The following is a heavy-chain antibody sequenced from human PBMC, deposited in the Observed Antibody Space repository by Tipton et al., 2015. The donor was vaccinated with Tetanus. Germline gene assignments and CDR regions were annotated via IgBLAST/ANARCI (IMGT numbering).Heavy chain of an antibody. CDR2: IYYSGNT. Sequence: TLSLTCAVSGDSTRNINYYWGWVRQPPGKGLEWLASIYYSGNTYYNPSLRSRLTISLDTAKNQFSLKMQYVTGADTALYFCARQGMTGYEIFGNWGRGTQSPSPQ. D-gene: IGHD5-12*01. J-gene: IGHJ4*02. CDR1: GDSTRNINYY. CDR3: ARQGMTGYEIFGN. V-gene: IGHV4-39*01.